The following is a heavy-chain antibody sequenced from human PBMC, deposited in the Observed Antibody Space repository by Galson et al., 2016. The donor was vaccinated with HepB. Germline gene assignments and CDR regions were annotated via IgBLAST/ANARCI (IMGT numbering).Heavy chain of an antibody. Sequence: QSGAEVKKPGESLKISCKGSGYRFSSQWIGWVRQKPGKGLECMGIIYPGASDSRYSPYFQGQVTISADKSVSTAFLQVSSLKASDTAIYYCARLWFSPNTDKNYYFDLWGQGTLVTVSS. CDR3: ARLWFSPNTDKNYYFDL. J-gene: IGHJ4*02. CDR2: IYPGASDS. D-gene: IGHD3-10*01. CDR1: GYRFSSQW. V-gene: IGHV5-51*01.